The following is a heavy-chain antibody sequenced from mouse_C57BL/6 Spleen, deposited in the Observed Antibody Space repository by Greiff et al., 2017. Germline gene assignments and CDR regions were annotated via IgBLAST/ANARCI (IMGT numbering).Heavy chain of an antibody. CDR3: AKYDYDGAY. V-gene: IGHV1-9*01. J-gene: IGHJ3*01. D-gene: IGHD2-4*01. CDR1: GYTFTGYW. CDR2: ILPGGGCT. Sequence: QVQLQQSGAELMKPGASVKLSCTATGYTFTGYWIAWVKQRPGHGLEWIGEILPGGGCTNYNVKVKGKATFTADKSSNTAYMQLSSLKTKDTAIYYCAKYDYDGAYWGQGTLVTVSA.